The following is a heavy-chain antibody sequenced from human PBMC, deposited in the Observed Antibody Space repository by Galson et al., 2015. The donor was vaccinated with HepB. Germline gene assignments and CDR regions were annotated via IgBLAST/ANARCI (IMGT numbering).Heavy chain of an antibody. Sequence: SVKVSCKASGYTFTSYAMNWVQQAPGQGLEWMGWISAYNGNTNYAQKLQGRVTMTTDTSTSTAYMELRSLRSDDTAVYYCARRAAAGTFDIWGQGTMVTVSS. V-gene: IGHV1-18*01. CDR1: GYTFTSYA. D-gene: IGHD6-13*01. CDR2: ISAYNGNT. J-gene: IGHJ3*02. CDR3: ARRAAAGTFDI.